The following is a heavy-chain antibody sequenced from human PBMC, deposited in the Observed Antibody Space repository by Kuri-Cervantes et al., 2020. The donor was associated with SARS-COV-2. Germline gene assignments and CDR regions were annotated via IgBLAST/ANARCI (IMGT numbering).Heavy chain of an antibody. J-gene: IGHJ3*02. CDR1: GGSISNYY. D-gene: IGHD6-13*01. CDR3: ARTKYNNSWYEYAFDI. V-gene: IGHV4-59*12. CDR2: IYYSGTT. Sequence: SETLSLTCTVSGGSISNYYWSWIRQPPGKGLEWIGYIYYSGTTSYNPSLKSRVTISVDTSKNQFSLQLTSVTAADTAVYYCARTKYNNSWYEYAFDIWGQGTMVTVSS.